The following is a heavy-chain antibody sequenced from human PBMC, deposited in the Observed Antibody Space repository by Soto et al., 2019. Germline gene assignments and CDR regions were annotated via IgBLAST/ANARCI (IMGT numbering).Heavy chain of an antibody. D-gene: IGHD3-10*01. Sequence: GASVKVSCKVSGYTLPELSMHWVRQAPGKGLEWMGGFDPEDGETIYAQKFQGRDTMTEDTSTDTAYMELRRLISEDTALYYCATQRSASGELLSAPTSYRYGLEVWGQGPTVTVSS. CDR3: ATQRSASGELLSAPTSYRYGLEV. CDR2: FDPEDGET. CDR1: GYTLPELS. V-gene: IGHV1-24*01. J-gene: IGHJ6*02.